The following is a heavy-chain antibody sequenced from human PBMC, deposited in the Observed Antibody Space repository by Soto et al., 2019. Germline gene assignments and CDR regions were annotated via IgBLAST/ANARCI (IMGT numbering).Heavy chain of an antibody. V-gene: IGHV3-30*04. D-gene: IGHD2-15*01. CDR1: GLPFSTYV. Sequence: PLGSRRLSCAASGLPFSTYVMHGVRQPPGKGLEWVAVMSNDGSDRYYADSVKGRFIISRDNSKNVLYLQMNSVTFEDTAVYYCARIVGCSDGGRCFDCW. CDR2: MSNDGSDR. J-gene: IGHJ4*01. CDR3: ARIVGCSDGGRCFDC.